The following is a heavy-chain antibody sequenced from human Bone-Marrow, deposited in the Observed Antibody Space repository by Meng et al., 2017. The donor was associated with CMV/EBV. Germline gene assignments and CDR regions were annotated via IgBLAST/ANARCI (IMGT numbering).Heavy chain of an antibody. V-gene: IGHV3-73*01. CDR3: TRLHKFDP. J-gene: IGHJ5*02. Sequence: GESLKISCAASGFTFSSYSMNWVRQASGKGLEWVGRIRSKANSYATAYAASVKGRFTISRDDSKNTAYLQMNSLKTEDTAVYYCTRLHKFDPWGQGTLVTVSS. CDR1: GFTFSSYS. CDR2: IRSKANSYAT.